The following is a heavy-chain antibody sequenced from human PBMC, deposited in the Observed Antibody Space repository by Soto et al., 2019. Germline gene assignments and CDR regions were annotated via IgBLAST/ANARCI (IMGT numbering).Heavy chain of an antibody. J-gene: IGHJ4*02. D-gene: IGHD3-22*01. V-gene: IGHV1-69*13. Sequence: ASVKVSCKASGGTFSRYAISWVRQAPGQGLEWMGGIIPLFGKANYAQKFQGRVTITADESTSTAYMELSSLRSEDTAVYYCARDGTLYDSSGYYYLYWGQGTLVTVSS. CDR1: GGTFSRYA. CDR3: ARDGTLYDSSGYYYLY. CDR2: IIPLFGKA.